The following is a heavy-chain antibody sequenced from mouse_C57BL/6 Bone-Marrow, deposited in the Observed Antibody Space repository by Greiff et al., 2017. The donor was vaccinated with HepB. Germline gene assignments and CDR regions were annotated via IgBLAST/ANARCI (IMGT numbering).Heavy chain of an antibody. V-gene: IGHV3-6*01. D-gene: IGHD2-4*01. J-gene: IGHJ2*01. CDR2: ISYDGSN. CDR1: GYSITSGYY. Sequence: EVQLVESGPGLVKPSQSLSLTCSVTGYSITSGYYWNWIRQFPGNKLEWMGYISYDGSNNYNPSLKNRISITRDTSKNQFFLKLNSVTTEDTATYYCARFYYDYDRYFDYWGQGTTLTVSS. CDR3: ARFYYDYDRYFDY.